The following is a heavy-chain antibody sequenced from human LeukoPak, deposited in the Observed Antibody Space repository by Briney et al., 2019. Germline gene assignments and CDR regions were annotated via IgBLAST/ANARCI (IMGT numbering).Heavy chain of an antibody. CDR2: IAYGGST. CDR1: GGSFSAYY. V-gene: IGHV4-59*01. D-gene: IGHD5-12*01. Sequence: SEALSLTCAVHGGSFSAYYWSWIRQPPGKGLEWIGYIAYGGSTNYNPSLKSRVTISLGTSKNQFSLNLTSVTAADTAVYYCARRGNHYYFYYMDVWGKGTTVTVSS. J-gene: IGHJ6*03. CDR3: ARRGNHYYFYYMDV.